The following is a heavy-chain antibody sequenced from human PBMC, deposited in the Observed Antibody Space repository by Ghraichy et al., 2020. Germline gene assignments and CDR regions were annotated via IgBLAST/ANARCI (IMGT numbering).Heavy chain of an antibody. J-gene: IGHJ4*02. Sequence: SVKVSCKASGGTFSSYAISWVRQAPGQGLEWMGGIIPIFGTANYAQKFQGRVTITADESTSTAYMELSSLRSEDTAVYYCARERVGATLDLEGLFDYWGQGTLVTVSS. V-gene: IGHV1-69*13. D-gene: IGHD1-26*01. CDR1: GGTFSSYA. CDR2: IIPIFGTA. CDR3: ARERVGATLDLEGLFDY.